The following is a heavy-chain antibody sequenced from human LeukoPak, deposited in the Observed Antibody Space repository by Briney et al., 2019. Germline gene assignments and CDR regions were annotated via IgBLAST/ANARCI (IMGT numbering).Heavy chain of an antibody. CDR1: VGTHRSYA. Sequence: WVKVSRPASVGTHRSYAISGVRPPPGRGGAGVERIIPIFGIANYAQKFQGRVTITADKSTSTAYMELSSLRSEDTAVYYCARGNYYDSSGTFDYWGQGTLVTVSS. V-gene: IGHV1-69*04. CDR2: IIPIFGIA. CDR3: ARGNYYDSSGTFDY. D-gene: IGHD3-22*01. J-gene: IGHJ4*02.